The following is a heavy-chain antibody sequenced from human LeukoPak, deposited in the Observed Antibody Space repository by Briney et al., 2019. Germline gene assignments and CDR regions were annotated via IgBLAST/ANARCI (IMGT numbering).Heavy chain of an antibody. V-gene: IGHV4-59*05. CDR2: IYSSGST. CDR3: ARTRYYYNSRSYGAPYYFDY. D-gene: IGHD3-10*01. CDR1: GGTISSYY. J-gene: IGHJ4*02. Sequence: SETLSLTCTVSGGTISSYYWSWIRQPPGQGLEWIGSIYSSGSTYHNPSRNSRVNISVDTSKNQVSLKLSSVPAPDTAVYYCARTRYYYNSRSYGAPYYFDYWGQGTLVTVSS.